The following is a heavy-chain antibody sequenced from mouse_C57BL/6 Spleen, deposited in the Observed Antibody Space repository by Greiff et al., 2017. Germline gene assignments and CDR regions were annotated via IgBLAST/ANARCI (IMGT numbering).Heavy chain of an antibody. CDR3: ARHRNWDDYFDY. Sequence: VQLKESGGDLVKPGGSLKLSCAASGFTFSSYGMSWVRQTPDKRLEWVATISSGGSYTYYPDSVKGRFTISRDNAKNTLYLQMSSLKSEDTAMYYCARHRNWDDYFDYWGHGTTLTVSS. CDR2: ISSGGSYT. CDR1: GFTFSSYG. D-gene: IGHD4-1*01. J-gene: IGHJ2*01. V-gene: IGHV5-6*01.